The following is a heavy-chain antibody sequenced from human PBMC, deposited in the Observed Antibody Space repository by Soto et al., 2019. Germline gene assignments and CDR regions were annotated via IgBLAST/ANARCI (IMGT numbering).Heavy chain of an antibody. CDR2: IYYSGST. Sequence: PSETLSLTCTVSGGSISSYYWSWIRQPPGKGLEWIGYIYYSGSTNYNPSLKSRVTISVDTSKNQFSLKLSSVTAADTAVYYFARHAPTLLWFGELLYPHYYYYMDVWGKGTTVTVSS. J-gene: IGHJ6*03. D-gene: IGHD3-10*01. V-gene: IGHV4-59*08. CDR1: GGSISSYY. CDR3: ARHAPTLLWFGELLYPHYYYYMDV.